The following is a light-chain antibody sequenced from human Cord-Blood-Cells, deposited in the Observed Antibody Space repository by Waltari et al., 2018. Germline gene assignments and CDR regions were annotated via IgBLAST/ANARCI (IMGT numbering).Light chain of an antibody. CDR1: SSDVGGYNY. Sequence: QSALTHPASVSGSPGQSITISCTGTSSDVGGYNYVSWYQQHPGKAPKLMFYDVSKRPSGVSNRFSGSKSGNTASLTISGLQAEDEADYYCSSYTSSSTWVFGGGTKLTVL. J-gene: IGLJ3*02. V-gene: IGLV2-14*01. CDR3: SSYTSSSTWV. CDR2: DVS.